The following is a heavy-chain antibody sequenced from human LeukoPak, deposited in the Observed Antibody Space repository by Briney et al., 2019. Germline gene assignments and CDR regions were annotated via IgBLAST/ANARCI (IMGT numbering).Heavy chain of an antibody. CDR3: ARGRGAS. Sequence: RPGGSLRLSCAASGFTFSDSWVTWVRQAPGKGLEWVASITPDGSDSNYLESVKGRFTISRDNAKNSLCLQMSSLRAADTAVYYCARGRGASWGQGTLVAVSS. CDR1: GFTFSDSW. J-gene: IGHJ5*02. V-gene: IGHV3-7*01. CDR2: ITPDGSDS. D-gene: IGHD3-10*01.